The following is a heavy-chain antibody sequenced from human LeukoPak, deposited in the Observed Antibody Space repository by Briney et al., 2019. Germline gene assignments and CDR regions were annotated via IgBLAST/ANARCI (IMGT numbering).Heavy chain of an antibody. CDR2: IYYSGST. D-gene: IGHD4-23*01. J-gene: IGHJ4*02. V-gene: IGHV4-31*03. CDR1: GGSISSGGYY. CDR3: ARGHGGNSRVWYYFDY. Sequence: SETLSLTCTVSGGSISSGGYYWSWIRQHPGKGLEWIGYIYYSGSTYYNPSLKSRVTISVDTSKHQFSLKLSSVTAADTAVYYCARGHGGNSRVWYYFDYWGQGTLVTVSS.